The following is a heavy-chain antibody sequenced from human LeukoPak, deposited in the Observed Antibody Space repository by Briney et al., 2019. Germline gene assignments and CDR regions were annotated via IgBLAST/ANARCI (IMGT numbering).Heavy chain of an antibody. CDR3: ARDATPRYYDILTGHDY. V-gene: IGHV3-30-3*01. D-gene: IGHD3-9*01. J-gene: IGHJ4*02. Sequence: PGGSLRLSCAASGFTFSRYAVHWVRQAPGRGLEWVAVISRDGITKDFADSVKGRFTISRDNSKNTLYLQMNSLRAEDTAVYYCARDATPRYYDILTGHDYWGQGTLVTVSS. CDR2: ISRDGITK. CDR1: GFTFSRYA.